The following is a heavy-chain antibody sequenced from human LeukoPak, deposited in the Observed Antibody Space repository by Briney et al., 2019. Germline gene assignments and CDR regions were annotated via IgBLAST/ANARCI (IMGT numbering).Heavy chain of an antibody. V-gene: IGHV1-69*13. Sequence: GASVKVSCKASGGTFSSYAISWVRQAPGQGLEWMGGIIPIFGTANYAQKFQGRVTITADESTSTAYMELSSLRSEDTAVYYCARSPFSGSYWGQNYYYYMDVWGKGTTVTISS. CDR1: GGTFSSYA. CDR2: IIPIFGTA. CDR3: ARSPFSGSYWGQNYYYYMDV. D-gene: IGHD3-10*01. J-gene: IGHJ6*03.